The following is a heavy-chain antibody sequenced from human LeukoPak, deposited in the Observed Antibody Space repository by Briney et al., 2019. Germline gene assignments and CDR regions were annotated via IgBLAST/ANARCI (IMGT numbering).Heavy chain of an antibody. CDR1: GYTLTELS. D-gene: IGHD4-17*01. CDR2: FDPEDGET. J-gene: IGHJ4*02. CDR3: AATGYGDYLIDY. Sequence: ASVKASCKVSGYTLTELSMHWVRQAPGKGLEWMGGFDPEDGETIYAQKFQGRVTMTEDTSTDTAYMELSSLRSEDTAVYYCAATGYGDYLIDYWGQGTLVTVSS. V-gene: IGHV1-24*01.